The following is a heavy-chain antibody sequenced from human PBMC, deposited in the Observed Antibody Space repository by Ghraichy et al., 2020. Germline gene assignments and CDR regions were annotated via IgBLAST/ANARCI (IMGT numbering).Heavy chain of an antibody. V-gene: IGHV3-74*01. Sequence: GGSLRLSCAASGFTFSSYLMHWVRQVPGKGLVWISRISSDGSNTLYADSVKGRFTMSRDNAKNTLYLQMNSLRAEDTAVYYCARDGPPKWGVDDWGQGTLVTVAS. D-gene: IGHD7-27*01. CDR1: GFTFSSYL. J-gene: IGHJ4*02. CDR3: ARDGPPKWGVDD. CDR2: ISSDGSNT.